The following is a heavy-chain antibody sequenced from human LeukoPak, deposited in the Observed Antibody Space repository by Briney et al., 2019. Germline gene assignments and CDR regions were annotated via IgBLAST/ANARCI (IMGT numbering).Heavy chain of an antibody. J-gene: IGHJ4*02. D-gene: IGHD4-23*01. CDR1: GGSINSYY. CDR2: IYSGGST. Sequence: SETLSLTCTVSGGSINSYYWSWIRQPAGKGLEWIGRIYSGGSTNYNPSLKSRVSMSVDTSKNQFSLKLTSVTAADTAVYYCARGGKATVVTMWGQGILVTVSS. CDR3: ARGGKATVVTM. V-gene: IGHV4-4*07.